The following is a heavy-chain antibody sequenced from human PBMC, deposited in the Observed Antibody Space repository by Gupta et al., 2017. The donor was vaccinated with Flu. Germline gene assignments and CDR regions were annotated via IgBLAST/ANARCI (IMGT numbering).Heavy chain of an antibody. V-gene: IGHV3-23*01. D-gene: IGHD6-13*01. Sequence: SYAMSWVRQAPGKGLEWVSSISSSGGSTYYADSVKGRFTISKDNSKNTLYLQMNSLRAEDTAVYYRAKKHSSDWYGYDFDYWGQGTLVTVSS. J-gene: IGHJ4*02. CDR1: SYA. CDR2: ISSSGGST. CDR3: AKKHSSDWYGYDFDY.